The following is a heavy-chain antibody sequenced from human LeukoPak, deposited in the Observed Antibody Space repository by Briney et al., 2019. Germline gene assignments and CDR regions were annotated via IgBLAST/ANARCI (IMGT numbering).Heavy chain of an antibody. CDR1: GFSFSDAW. Sequence: GGSHRLSCAASGFSFSDAWMSWVRQIPGKGLEWVGRIESKTDGGTTDYAAPVKGRFTISSDDSTNTLYRQMNSLKSEDTAVYYCTTYGSGRKFDYWGQGILVTVSS. CDR2: IESKTDGGTT. D-gene: IGHD3-10*01. V-gene: IGHV3-15*04. CDR3: TTYGSGRKFDY. J-gene: IGHJ4*02.